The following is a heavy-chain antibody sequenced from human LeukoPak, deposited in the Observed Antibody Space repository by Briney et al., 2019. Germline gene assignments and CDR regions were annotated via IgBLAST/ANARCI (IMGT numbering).Heavy chain of an antibody. D-gene: IGHD2-2*01. CDR3: ARAPAAADY. CDR1: GFTFSSYA. V-gene: IGHV3-7*01. Sequence: GGSLRLSCAASGFTFSSYAMSWVRQAPGKGLEWVANIKQDGSEKYYVDSVKGRFTISRDNAKSSLYLQMNSLRAEDTAVYYCARAPAAADYWGQGTLVTVSS. CDR2: IKQDGSEK. J-gene: IGHJ4*02.